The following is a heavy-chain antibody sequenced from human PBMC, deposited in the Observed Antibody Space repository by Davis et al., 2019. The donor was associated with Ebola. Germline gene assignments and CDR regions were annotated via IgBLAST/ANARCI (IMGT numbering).Heavy chain of an antibody. D-gene: IGHD3-10*01. CDR1: GLSLRRYW. CDR3: AREKGDNKGVGAFDI. Sequence: PGGSLRLSCAASGLSLRRYWMHWVRQAPGKGLVWVSRINSDGRSTAYADSVKGRFTISRDNVKSTLYVQMNSLRAEDTATYYCAREKGDNKGVGAFDIWGQGTMVTVSS. V-gene: IGHV3-74*01. CDR2: INSDGRST. J-gene: IGHJ3*02.